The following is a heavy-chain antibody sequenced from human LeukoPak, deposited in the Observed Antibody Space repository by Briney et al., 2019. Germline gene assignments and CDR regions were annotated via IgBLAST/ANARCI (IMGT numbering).Heavy chain of an antibody. J-gene: IGHJ5*02. D-gene: IGHD3-22*01. CDR3: ARHGERGYYDSSGYNWFDP. CDR1: GYSFTSYW. CDR2: IYPGDSDT. Sequence: GESLKISCKGSGYSFTSYWIGCVRQMPGKGLEWMGIIYPGDSDTRYSPSFQGQVTISADKSISTAYLQWSSLKASDTAMYYCARHGERGYYDSSGYNWFDPWGQGTLVTVSS. V-gene: IGHV5-51*01.